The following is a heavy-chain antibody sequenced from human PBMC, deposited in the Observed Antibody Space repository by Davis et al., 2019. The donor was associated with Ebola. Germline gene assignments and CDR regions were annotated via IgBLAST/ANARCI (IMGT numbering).Heavy chain of an antibody. CDR2: INPHNGST. CDR3: ARGLGLGELYGATPSWFDP. J-gene: IGHJ5*02. D-gene: IGHD3-16*01. V-gene: IGHV1-18*04. Sequence: AASVKVSCKASGYTFTNYGITWVRQAPGQGLEWMGWINPHNGSTNYAQKFQGRVTITADESTTTAYMELSSLRSEDTAIYYCARGLGLGELYGATPSWFDPWGQGTLVTVSS. CDR1: GYTFTNYG.